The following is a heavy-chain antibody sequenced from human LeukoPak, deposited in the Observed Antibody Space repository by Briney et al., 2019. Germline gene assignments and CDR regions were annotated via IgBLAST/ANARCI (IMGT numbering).Heavy chain of an antibody. Sequence: ASVKVPCKASGYTFTSYYMHWVRQAPGQGLEWMGIINPSGGSTTYAQKFQGRVTMTRDTSTSTVYMALSSLTPEDTAVYYCARAGYWAASGYATIWGQGTLVTVSS. CDR1: GYTFTSYY. J-gene: IGHJ4*02. V-gene: IGHV1-46*03. CDR2: INPSGGST. CDR3: ARAGYWAASGYATI. D-gene: IGHD6-13*01.